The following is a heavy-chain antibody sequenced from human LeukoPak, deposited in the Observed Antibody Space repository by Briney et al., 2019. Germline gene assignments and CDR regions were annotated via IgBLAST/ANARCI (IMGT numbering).Heavy chain of an antibody. V-gene: IGHV3-23*01. CDR2: ISDGGGST. J-gene: IGHJ4*02. Sequence: GGSLRLSCAVSGITLSNYGMSWVRQAPGKGLEWVAGISDGGGSTKYADSVKGRFTISRDNPKNTLSLQMSSLRAEDTAVYFCAKRGVVIRVFLVGFHKEAYYFDSWGQGALVTVSS. CDR1: GITLSNYG. D-gene: IGHD3-10*01. CDR3: AKRGVVIRVFLVGFHKEAYYFDS.